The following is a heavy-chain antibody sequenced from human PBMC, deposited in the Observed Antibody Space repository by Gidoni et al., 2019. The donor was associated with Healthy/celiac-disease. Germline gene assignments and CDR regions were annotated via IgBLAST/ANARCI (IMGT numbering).Heavy chain of an antibody. CDR1: GFTFSSYA. Sequence: EVQLLESVGGLVQPGGSLRLSCAASGFTFSSYAMSWVRQAPGKGLEWVSAISGSGGSTYYADSVKGRFTISRDNSKNTLYLQMNSLRAEDTAVYYCAKDLDIAVAGLYNWFDPWGQGTLVTVSS. J-gene: IGHJ5*02. V-gene: IGHV3-23*01. CDR2: ISGSGGST. CDR3: AKDLDIAVAGLYNWFDP. D-gene: IGHD6-19*01.